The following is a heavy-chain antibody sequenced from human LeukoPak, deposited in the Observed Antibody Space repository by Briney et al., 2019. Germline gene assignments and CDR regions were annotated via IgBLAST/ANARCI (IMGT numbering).Heavy chain of an antibody. CDR3: ARDLGITIFGVVSN. Sequence: PGGSLRLSCAASGFTFSSYSMNWVRQAPGKGLEWVSSISSSSSYIYYADSVKGRFTISRDNAKNSLYLQMNSLRAEDTAVYYCARDLGITIFGVVSNWGQGTPVTVSS. CDR1: GFTFSSYS. CDR2: ISSSSSYI. D-gene: IGHD3-3*01. J-gene: IGHJ4*02. V-gene: IGHV3-21*01.